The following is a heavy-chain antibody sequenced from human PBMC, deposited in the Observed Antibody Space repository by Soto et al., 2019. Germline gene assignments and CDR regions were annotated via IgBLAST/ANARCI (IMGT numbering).Heavy chain of an antibody. CDR1: GFTFSSFA. J-gene: IGHJ6*02. D-gene: IGHD1-26*01. CDR3: AKGVSGSQYYCCGMDV. V-gene: IGHV3-23*01. CDR2: ISASGGST. Sequence: EVQLLESGGGLVQPGGSLRLSCTASGFTFSSFAMTWVRQAPGKGLEWVAAISASGGSTYYADSVKGRFTVSRDNSKNTLYLQMSSLRAEDTAVYDCAKGVSGSQYYCCGMDVWGQGTTVTVSS.